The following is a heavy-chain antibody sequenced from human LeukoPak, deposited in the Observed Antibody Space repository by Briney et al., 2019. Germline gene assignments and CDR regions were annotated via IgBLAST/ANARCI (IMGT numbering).Heavy chain of an antibody. Sequence: GGSLRLSCAASGFTFSDYAMNWVRQAPGKGLEWVSYISSSGSTIYYADSVEGRFTISRDNAKNSLYLQMNSLRAEDTAVYYCAREFYYDSSGSFDYWGQGTLVTVSS. CDR3: AREFYYDSSGSFDY. V-gene: IGHV3-48*03. CDR2: ISSSGSTI. J-gene: IGHJ4*02. D-gene: IGHD3-22*01. CDR1: GFTFSDYA.